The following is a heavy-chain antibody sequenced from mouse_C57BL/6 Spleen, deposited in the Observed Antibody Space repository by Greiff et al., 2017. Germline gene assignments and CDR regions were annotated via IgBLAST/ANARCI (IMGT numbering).Heavy chain of an antibody. Sequence: VKLQQSGPGLVQPSQSLSITCTVSGFSLTSYGVHWVRQSPGKGLEWLGVIWSGGSTDYNAAFISRLSISKDNSKSQVFFKMNSLQADDTAIYYCARKSGIYYDYGLYARDYWGQGPSVTVSS. V-gene: IGHV2-2*01. CDR2: IWSGGST. CDR3: ARKSGIYYDYGLYARDY. J-gene: IGHJ4*01. CDR1: GFSLTSYG. D-gene: IGHD2-4*01.